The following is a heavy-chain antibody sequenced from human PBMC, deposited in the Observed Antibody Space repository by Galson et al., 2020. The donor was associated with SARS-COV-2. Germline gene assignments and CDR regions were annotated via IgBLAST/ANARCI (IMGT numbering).Heavy chain of an antibody. CDR2: ISYGGNNK. J-gene: IGHJ6*03. CDR1: GFTFSTYG. D-gene: IGHD4-4*01. V-gene: IGHV3-33*05. CDR3: AREAHEYSPFYFYRERDA. Sequence: GGSLRLSCVVSGFTFSTYGMHWVRQAPGKGLEWVAVISYGGNNKYYSESVKGRFTISRDISKNTLYLEMNNLGTGDTAVYYCAREAHEYSPFYFYRERDAGGKGTTVTVS.